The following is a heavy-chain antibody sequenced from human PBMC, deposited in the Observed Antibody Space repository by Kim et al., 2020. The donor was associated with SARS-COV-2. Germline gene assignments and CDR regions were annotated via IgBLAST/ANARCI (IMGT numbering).Heavy chain of an antibody. CDR1: GGSISSSSYY. CDR2: IYYSGST. D-gene: IGHD1-7*01. Sequence: SETLSLTCTVSGGSISSSSYYWGWIRQPPGKGLEWIGSIYYSGSTYYNPSLKSRVTISVDTSKNQFSLKLSSVTAADTAVYYCARSGYNWNYLTRTHTFDIWGQGTMVTVSS. J-gene: IGHJ3*02. CDR3: ARSGYNWNYLTRTHTFDI. V-gene: IGHV4-39*01.